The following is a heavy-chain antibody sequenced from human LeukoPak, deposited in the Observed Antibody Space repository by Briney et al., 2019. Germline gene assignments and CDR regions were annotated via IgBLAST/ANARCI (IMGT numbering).Heavy chain of an antibody. CDR2: IYYSGST. J-gene: IGHJ5*02. CDR3: ASKYCTNGVCPNWFDP. V-gene: IGHV4-31*03. Sequence: SETLSLTCTVSGGSISSCGYYWSWIRQHPGKGLEWIGYIYYSGSTYYNPSLKSRVTISVDTSKNQFSLKLSSVTAADTAVYYCASKYCTNGVCPNWFDPWGQGTLVTVSS. CDR1: GGSISSCGYY. D-gene: IGHD2-8*01.